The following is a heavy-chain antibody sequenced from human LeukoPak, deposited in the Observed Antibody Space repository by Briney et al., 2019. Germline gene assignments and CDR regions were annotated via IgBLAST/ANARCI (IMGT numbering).Heavy chain of an antibody. CDR3: ARDQSGAYCSSTSCYENYYYYYMDV. CDR1: GFTFSDYY. J-gene: IGHJ6*03. Sequence: GGSLRLSCAASGFTFSDYYMSWIRQAPGKGLEWVSYISSSGSTIYYADSVKGRFTISRDNAKNSLYLQMNSLRAEDTAVYNCARDQSGAYCSSTSCYENYYYYYMDVWGKGTTVTVSS. D-gene: IGHD2-2*01. V-gene: IGHV3-11*04. CDR2: ISSSGSTI.